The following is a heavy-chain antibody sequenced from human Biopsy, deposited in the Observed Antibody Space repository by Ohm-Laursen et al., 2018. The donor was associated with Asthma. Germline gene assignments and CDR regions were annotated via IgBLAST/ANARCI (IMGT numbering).Heavy chain of an antibody. CDR3: ARVVSYGDIYFGIDV. J-gene: IGHJ6*02. D-gene: IGHD4-17*01. Sequence: SQTLSLTCAVSGAYIGTPDYHWSWIRQSPGKGLEWIGFVFYSGTTHYSRSLERRVPISIDTATNEFSMKLWSVTPADTAVYFCARVVSYGDIYFGIDVWGPGNTVVVS. CDR2: VFYSGTT. V-gene: IGHV4-30-4*01. CDR1: GAYIGTPDYH.